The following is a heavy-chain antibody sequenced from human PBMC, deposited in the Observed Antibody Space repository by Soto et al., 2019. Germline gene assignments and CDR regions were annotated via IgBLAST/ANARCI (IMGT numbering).Heavy chain of an antibody. CDR1: GGSISSSSYY. CDR3: ARVQNTGYGMDV. D-gene: IGHD4-17*01. J-gene: IGHJ6*02. CDR2: IYHSGST. Sequence: PSETLSLTCTVSGGSISSSSYYWGWVRQPPGKGLEWIGEIYHSGSTSYNPSLKSRVTISVDKSKNQFSLKLSSVTAADTAVYYCARVQNTGYGMDVWGQGTTVTVSS. V-gene: IGHV4-39*07.